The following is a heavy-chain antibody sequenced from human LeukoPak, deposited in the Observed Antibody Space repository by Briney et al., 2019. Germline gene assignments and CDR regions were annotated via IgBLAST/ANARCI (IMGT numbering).Heavy chain of an antibody. CDR2: MNPNSGNT. CDR3: ARAGYCSGGSCLNWFDP. Sequence: ASVKVSCKASGYTFTSYDINWVRQATGQGLEWMGWMNPNSGNTGYAQKFQGRLTMTRNTSISTAYMELSSLRSEDTAVYYCARAGYCSGGSCLNWFDPWGQGTLVTVSS. J-gene: IGHJ5*02. V-gene: IGHV1-8*01. CDR1: GYTFTSYD. D-gene: IGHD2-15*01.